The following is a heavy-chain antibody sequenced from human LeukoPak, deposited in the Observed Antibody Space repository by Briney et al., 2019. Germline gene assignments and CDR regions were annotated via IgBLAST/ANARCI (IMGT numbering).Heavy chain of an antibody. CDR1: GFTFTSSA. J-gene: IGHJ4*02. CDR2: IVVGSGNT. D-gene: IGHD3-3*01. V-gene: IGHV1-58*02. Sequence: GTSVKVSCKASGFTFTSSAMQWVRQARGQRLAWIGWIVVGSGNTNYAQKFQERVTITRDMSTSTAYMELSSLRSEDTAVYYCATARSTIFGVATNLFDYWGQGNLVTVSS. CDR3: ATARSTIFGVATNLFDY.